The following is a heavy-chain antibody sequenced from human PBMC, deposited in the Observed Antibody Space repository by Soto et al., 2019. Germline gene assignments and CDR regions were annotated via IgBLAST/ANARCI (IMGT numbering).Heavy chain of an antibody. CDR1: GGSFSGYY. D-gene: IGHD3-16*01. CDR3: VRPQYPNVVHFAFDI. V-gene: IGHV4-34*01. CDR2: INHSGST. J-gene: IGHJ3*02. Sequence: SETLSLTCAVYGGSFSGYYWSWIRQPPGKGLEWIGEINHSGSTNYNPSLKSRVTISVDTSKNQFSLKLSSLTAADTAVYYCVRPQYPNVVHFAFDIWGQGTTVTVSS.